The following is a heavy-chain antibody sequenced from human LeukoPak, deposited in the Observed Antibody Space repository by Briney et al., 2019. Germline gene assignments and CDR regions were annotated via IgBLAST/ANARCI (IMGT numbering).Heavy chain of an antibody. CDR3: ARGGGLDYYYYYMDV. D-gene: IGHD6-6*01. CDR2: IYYSGST. V-gene: IGHV4-59*01. Sequence: SETLSLTCTVSGGSISSYYWSWIRQPPGKGLEWIGYIYYSGSTNYNPSLKSRVTISVDTSKNQFSLKLSTVTAADTAVYYCARGGGLDYYYYYMDVWGKGTTVTISS. CDR1: GGSISSYY. J-gene: IGHJ6*03.